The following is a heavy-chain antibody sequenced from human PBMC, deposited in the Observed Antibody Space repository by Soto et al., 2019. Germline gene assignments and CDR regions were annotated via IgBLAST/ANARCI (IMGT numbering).Heavy chain of an antibody. CDR1: GGTFSSYA. V-gene: IGHV1-69*13. D-gene: IGHD1-26*01. J-gene: IGHJ4*02. CDR2: IIPIFGTA. CDR3: ARGGLMRKWEPHGQRYYFDY. Sequence: ASVKVSCKASGGTFSSYAISWVRQAPGQGLEWMGGIIPIFGTANYAQKFQGRVTITADESTSTAYMELSSLRSEDTAVYYCARGGLMRKWEPHGQRYYFDYWGQGTLVTVSS.